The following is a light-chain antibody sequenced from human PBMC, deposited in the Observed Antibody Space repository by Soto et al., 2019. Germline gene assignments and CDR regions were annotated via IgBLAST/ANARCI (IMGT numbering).Light chain of an antibody. J-gene: IGKJ5*01. CDR3: QQRSNWPIT. V-gene: IGKV3-11*01. CDR2: DAY. CDR1: QSVSSY. Sequence: EIVLTQSPATLSLSPGESATLSCRSSQSVSSYLAWYQQKPGQAHRLLIYDAYNRATGIQARFSGSGSGTDFTLTISSLEPEDFAVYYCQQRSNWPITVGQGARLEIK.